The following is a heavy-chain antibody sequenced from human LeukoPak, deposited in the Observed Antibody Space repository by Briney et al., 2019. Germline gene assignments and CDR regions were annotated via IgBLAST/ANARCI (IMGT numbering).Heavy chain of an antibody. Sequence: SETLSLTCTVSGGSISSYYWSWIREPPGKGLEWIGFVHSGSTNYNPSLKSRVTISEDTSKNQFSLELSSVTAADTAVYYCARRGFFDYWGQGILVTVSS. CDR3: ARRGFFDY. V-gene: IGHV4-59*01. CDR2: VHSGST. D-gene: IGHD3-10*01. CDR1: GGSISSYY. J-gene: IGHJ4*02.